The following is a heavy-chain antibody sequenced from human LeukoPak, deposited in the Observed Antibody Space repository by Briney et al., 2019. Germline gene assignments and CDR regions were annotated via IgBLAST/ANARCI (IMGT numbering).Heavy chain of an antibody. D-gene: IGHD3-10*01. V-gene: IGHV4-59*01. CDR3: ARDVSYGSGMYYFGY. J-gene: IGHJ4*02. CDR1: GGSISSYY. Sequence: PSETLSLTCTVSGGSISSYYWSWIRQPPGKGLEWIGYIYYSGSTNYNPSLKSRVTISVDTSKNQFSLKLSSVTAADTAVYYCARDVSYGSGMYYFGYWGQGTLVTVSS. CDR2: IYYSGST.